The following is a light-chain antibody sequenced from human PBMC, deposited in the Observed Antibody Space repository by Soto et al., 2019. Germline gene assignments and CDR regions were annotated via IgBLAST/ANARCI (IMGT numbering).Light chain of an antibody. J-gene: IGKJ4*01. V-gene: IGKV3-15*01. CDR1: QSVSSN. Sequence: EIVLTQSPGTLSLSPGERATLSCRASQSVSSNLAWYQQKPGQAPRLLIYGASTRAGGIPARFSGSGSGTEFTLTISSLQSEDVGVYFCQQYHMWPLTSGGGTKVDIK. CDR3: QQYHMWPLT. CDR2: GAS.